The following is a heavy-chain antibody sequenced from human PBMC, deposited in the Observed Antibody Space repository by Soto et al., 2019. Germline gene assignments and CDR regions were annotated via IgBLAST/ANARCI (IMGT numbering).Heavy chain of an antibody. J-gene: IGHJ6*02. CDR2: IIPIFGTA. CDR1: GGTFSSYA. Sequence: QVQLVQSGAEVKKPGSSVKVSCKASGGTFSSYAISWVRQAPGQGLEWMGGIIPIFGTANYAQKFQGRVTITPDESTSTAYMELSSLRSADTAVYYCAATLHSDIVLVPATIDGMDVWGQGTTVTVSS. D-gene: IGHD2-2*01. V-gene: IGHV1-69*05. CDR3: AATLHSDIVLVPATIDGMDV.